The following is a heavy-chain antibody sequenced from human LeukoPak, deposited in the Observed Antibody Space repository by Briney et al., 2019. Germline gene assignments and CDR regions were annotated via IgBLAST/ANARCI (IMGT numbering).Heavy chain of an antibody. V-gene: IGHV1-8*01. J-gene: IGHJ5*02. D-gene: IGHD3-22*01. CDR3: ARAVGYYYDSSGYYYARWFDP. Sequence: ASVKVSCKASGYTFTSYDINWVRQATGQGLEWMGWMNPNSGNTGYAQKFQGRVTMTRNPSISTAHMELSSLRSEDTAVYYCARAVGYYYDSSGYYYARWFDPWGQGTLVTVSS. CDR2: MNPNSGNT. CDR1: GYTFTSYD.